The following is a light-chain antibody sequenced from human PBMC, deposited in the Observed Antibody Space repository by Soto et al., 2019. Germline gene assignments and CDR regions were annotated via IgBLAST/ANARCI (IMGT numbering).Light chain of an antibody. J-gene: IGKJ3*01. V-gene: IGKV3-11*01. CDR2: GAS. CDR3: HQRSNWL. CDR1: QSVYNY. Sequence: EIVMTQSPVNLSMSPVERATLSCRASQSVYNYLAWYQQKPGQAPRLLISGASTRATGIPARFSGSGSGTDFTLTISSLEPEDFGVYYCHQRSNWLFGPGTKVDIK.